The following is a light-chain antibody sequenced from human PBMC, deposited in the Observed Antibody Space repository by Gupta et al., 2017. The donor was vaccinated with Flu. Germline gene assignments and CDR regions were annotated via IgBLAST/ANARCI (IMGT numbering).Light chain of an antibody. V-gene: IGKV1-39*01. CDR1: QSISSY. J-gene: IGKJ1*01. CDR2: AAS. CDR3: QQSYSNPPWT. Sequence: DLQMTHSPSSLPASVADRVTITCRASQSISSYLNWYQQKPGKAPKLLIYAASSLQSGVPSRFSGSGSGTDFTLTISSLQPEDFATYYCQQSYSNPPWTFGQGTKVEIK.